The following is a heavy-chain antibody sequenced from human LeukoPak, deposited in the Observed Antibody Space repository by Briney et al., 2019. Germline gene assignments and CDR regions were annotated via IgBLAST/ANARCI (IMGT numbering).Heavy chain of an antibody. CDR1: GGTVSRYY. CDR3: AIRRIYDSGGKFDP. Sequence: SETLSLTCTVSGGTVSRYYWSWIRQPPGKGLEWIGYMFYGGTTNYNPSLKSRVTLSVDTSKNQFSLKLSSVSAAETAVYYCAIRRIYDSGGKFDPWGQGILVTVSS. J-gene: IGHJ5*02. CDR2: MFYGGTT. V-gene: IGHV4-59*08. D-gene: IGHD3-22*01.